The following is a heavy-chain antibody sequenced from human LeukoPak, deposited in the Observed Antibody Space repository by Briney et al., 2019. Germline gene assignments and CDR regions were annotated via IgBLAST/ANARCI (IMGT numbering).Heavy chain of an antibody. V-gene: IGHV3-23*01. CDR1: GFTFSSYA. Sequence: PGGSLRLSCAASGFTFSSYAMSWVRQAPGKGLEWVSAISGSGGSTHSADSVKGRFTISRDNSKNTVYLQMNSLRAEDTAVYYCAKAGYCSGGSCYSVDYWGQGTLVTVSS. CDR2: ISGSGGST. D-gene: IGHD2-15*01. CDR3: AKAGYCSGGSCYSVDY. J-gene: IGHJ4*02.